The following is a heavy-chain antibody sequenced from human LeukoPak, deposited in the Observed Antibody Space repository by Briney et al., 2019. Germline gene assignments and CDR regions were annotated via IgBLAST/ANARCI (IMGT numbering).Heavy chain of an antibody. J-gene: IGHJ6*02. Sequence: GGSLRVSCAASGFSFTGYCIHWVRQAPGKGLVWVSRIKSDGSTIYADSVRGRFTISRDNAKNTLYLQMNSLRAEDTAVYYCASYNYYTMGYWGQGTTVTVSS. V-gene: IGHV3-74*01. CDR2: IKSDGST. CDR1: GFSFTGYC. CDR3: ASYNYYTMGY.